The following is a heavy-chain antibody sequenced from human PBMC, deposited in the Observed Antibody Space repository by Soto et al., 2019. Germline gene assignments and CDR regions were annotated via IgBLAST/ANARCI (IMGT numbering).Heavy chain of an antibody. D-gene: IGHD3-10*01. CDR1: GGSVNTDNYY. V-gene: IGHV4-61*01. CDR2: LYYSGST. J-gene: IGHJ6*02. Sequence: QVQLQESGPGLVKPSETLSLTCTVSGGSVNTDNYYWTWIRQPPGKRLEWIGSLYYSGSTNYNPSPKRRVTTSVDTSKNQFSLKLSSVTAADTAVYFCARASREFSSSGGLDVWGQGATVTVSS. CDR3: ARASREFSSSGGLDV.